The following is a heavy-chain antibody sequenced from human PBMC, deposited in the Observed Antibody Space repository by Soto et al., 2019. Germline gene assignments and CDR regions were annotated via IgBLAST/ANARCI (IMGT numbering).Heavy chain of an antibody. J-gene: IGHJ6*02. V-gene: IGHV3-30-3*01. D-gene: IGHD1-1*01. CDR1: GFTFSNNA. CDR2: ISYDGSNK. CDR3: ARGTTTSAFSAMDV. Sequence: QVQLVESGGGVVQPGRSLRLSCAASGFTFSNNAMDWVRQAPGKGLESVAVISYDGSNKYIAESGKGRFTIYRDNSKNTLGLQMNSLRAEDTAVYYCARGTTTSAFSAMDVWGQGTTVNVSS.